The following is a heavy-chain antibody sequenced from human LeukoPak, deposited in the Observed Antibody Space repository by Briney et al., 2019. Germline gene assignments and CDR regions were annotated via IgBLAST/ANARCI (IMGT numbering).Heavy chain of an antibody. J-gene: IGHJ6*02. V-gene: IGHV1-69*13. CDR2: IIPIFGTA. CDR1: GGTFSSYA. CDR3: ARALRVRGQYYYYYYGMDV. D-gene: IGHD3-10*01. Sequence: SVKVSCKASGGTFSSYAISWVRQAPGQGLVWMGGIIPIFGTANYAQKFQGRVTITADESTSTAYMELSSLRSEDTAVYYCARALRVRGQYYYYYYGMDVWGQGTTVTVSS.